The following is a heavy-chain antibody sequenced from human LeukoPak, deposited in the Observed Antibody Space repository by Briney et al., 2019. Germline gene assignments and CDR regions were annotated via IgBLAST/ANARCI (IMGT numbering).Heavy chain of an antibody. CDR1: GFTFRSYA. D-gene: IGHD3-22*01. J-gene: IGHJ4*02. CDR3: EGTYYYDSSDDY. CDR2: ISGSGTST. V-gene: IGHV3-23*01. Sequence: PGGSLRLSCAASGFTFRSYAMSWVRQAPGKGLEWVLAISGSGTSTYYADSVKGRFTISRDNSKNTLYLQMNSLRAEDTAVYYCEGTYYYDSSDDYCGQGTLVTVSS.